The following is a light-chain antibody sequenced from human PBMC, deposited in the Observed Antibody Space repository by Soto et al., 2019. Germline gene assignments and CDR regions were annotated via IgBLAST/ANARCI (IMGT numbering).Light chain of an antibody. CDR2: GAS. CDR1: QSVSSSY. V-gene: IGKV3-20*01. J-gene: IGKJ1*01. CDR3: QQYGSSPWT. Sequence: EIVLTQSPGTLSLSPGGRATLSCRASQSVSSSYLAWYQQKPGQAPRLLIYGASSRATGIPDRFSGSGSGTDFTLTISRLAPEDFAVYYCQQYGSSPWTFGQGTKVEIK.